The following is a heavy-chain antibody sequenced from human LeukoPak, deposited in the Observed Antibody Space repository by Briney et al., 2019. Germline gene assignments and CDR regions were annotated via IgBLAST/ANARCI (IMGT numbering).Heavy chain of an antibody. Sequence: GASVKVSCKASGYTFTSYGISWVRQAPGQGLEWMGWISAYNGNTNYAQKLQGRVTMTTDTSTSTAYMELRSLRSDDTAVCYCARDRAVAKPGGYYYYYGMDVWGQGTTVTVSS. CDR3: ARDRAVAKPGGYYYYYGMDV. V-gene: IGHV1-18*01. J-gene: IGHJ6*02. D-gene: IGHD5-12*01. CDR1: GYTFTSYG. CDR2: ISAYNGNT.